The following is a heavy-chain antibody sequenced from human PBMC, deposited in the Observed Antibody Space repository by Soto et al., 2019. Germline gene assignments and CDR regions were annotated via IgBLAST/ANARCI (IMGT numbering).Heavy chain of an antibody. J-gene: IGHJ6*02. D-gene: IGHD3-22*01. Sequence: QVQLVQSGAEVKKPGSSVKVSCKASGGTFSSYAISWVRQAPGQGLEWMGGFIPIFGTANYAKKFQGRVTITADETTRTAYMELSSLRPEDNAVYYCARSYYYDSSGPSLCYYYYGMDVWGQGTTVTVSS. V-gene: IGHV1-69*01. CDR1: GGTFSSYA. CDR2: FIPIFGTA. CDR3: ARSYYYDSSGPSLCYYYYGMDV.